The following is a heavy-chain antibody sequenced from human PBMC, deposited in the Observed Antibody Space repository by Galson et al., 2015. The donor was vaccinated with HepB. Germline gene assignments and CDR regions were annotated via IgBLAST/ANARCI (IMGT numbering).Heavy chain of an antibody. CDR1: GFTFSTEP. CDR2: ITAGSTFM. J-gene: IGHJ2*01. V-gene: IGHV3-48*02. CDR3: VRDVNWAFDL. Sequence: SLRLSCAASGFTFSTEPMNWVRQAPGKGLEWISYITAGSTFMSYADSVKGRFTISRDNAKNSLYLQMNGLRDGDTAMYYCVRDVNWAFDLWGRGTLVTVSS.